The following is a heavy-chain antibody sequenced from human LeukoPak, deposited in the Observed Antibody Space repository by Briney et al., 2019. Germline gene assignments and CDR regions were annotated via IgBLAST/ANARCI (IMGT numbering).Heavy chain of an antibody. CDR2: ISAYNGDT. V-gene: IGHV1-18*01. CDR1: GYTFRSYG. CDR3: ARDIGKWANWRYFDY. D-gene: IGHD1-1*01. Sequence: ASVKVSCKASGYTFRSYGISWVRQAPGQGLEWMGWISAYNGDTNYAQSLHGRVTMTTETSTNTVYMELRSLRSDDTGVYLCARDIGKWANWRYFDYWGQGTLVTVSS. J-gene: IGHJ4*02.